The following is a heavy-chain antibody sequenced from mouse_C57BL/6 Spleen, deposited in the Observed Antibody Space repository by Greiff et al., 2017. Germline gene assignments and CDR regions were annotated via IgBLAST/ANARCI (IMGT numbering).Heavy chain of an antibody. V-gene: IGHV1-52*01. Sequence: VQLQQPGAELVRPGSSVKLSCKASGYTFTSYWMHWVKQRPIQGLEWIGNIDPSDSETHYNQKFKDKATLTVDKSSSTAYMQLSSLTSEDSAVYYCARPDYYGSGGYYFDYWGQGTTLTVSS. J-gene: IGHJ2*01. CDR2: IDPSDSET. CDR1: GYTFTSYW. D-gene: IGHD1-1*01. CDR3: ARPDYYGSGGYYFDY.